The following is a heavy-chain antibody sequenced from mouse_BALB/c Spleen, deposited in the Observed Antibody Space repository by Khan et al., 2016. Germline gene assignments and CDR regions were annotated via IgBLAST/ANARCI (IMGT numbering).Heavy chain of an antibody. J-gene: IGHJ4*01. D-gene: IGHD1-1*01. CDR1: GFTIKDTY. V-gene: IGHV14-3*02. CDR2: IDPANGNT. Sequence: VQLQQSGAELVKPGASVKLSCTASGFTIKDTYIHWVKQRPEQGLQWIGRIDPANGNTKYDPTFQGKVTITADTSSNTAYLQLSSLTSEDTAVYYGARGLYYYGSSYYALDYWGQGTSVTVSS. CDR3: ARGLYYYGSSYYALDY.